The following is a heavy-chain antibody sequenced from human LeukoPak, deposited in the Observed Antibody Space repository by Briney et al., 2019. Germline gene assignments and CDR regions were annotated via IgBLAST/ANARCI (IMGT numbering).Heavy chain of an antibody. CDR2: INQDGSQT. CDR3: ARDSSPRYSGYDWVF. Sequence: PGGSLRLSCTASGFAFSDYWMSWVRQAPGKGLEWLANINQDGSQTSYVDSERGRFTVSRDNAKNSLYLQMNSLRADDTAVYYCARDSSPRYSGYDWVFWGRGTLVTVSS. D-gene: IGHD5-12*01. J-gene: IGHJ4*02. CDR1: GFAFSDYW. V-gene: IGHV3-7*01.